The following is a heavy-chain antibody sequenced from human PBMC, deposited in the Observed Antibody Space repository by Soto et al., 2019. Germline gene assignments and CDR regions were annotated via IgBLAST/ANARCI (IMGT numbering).Heavy chain of an antibody. D-gene: IGHD3-10*01. V-gene: IGHV1-46*01. Sequence: GASVKVSCKASGYTFTSYYMHWVRQAPGQGLEWMGIINPSGGSTSYAQKFQGRVTMTRDTSTSTVYMELSSLRSEDTAVYYCAKRGRRTVDWFDPWGQGTLVTVSS. CDR2: INPSGGST. CDR1: GYTFTSYY. J-gene: IGHJ5*02. CDR3: AKRGRRTVDWFDP.